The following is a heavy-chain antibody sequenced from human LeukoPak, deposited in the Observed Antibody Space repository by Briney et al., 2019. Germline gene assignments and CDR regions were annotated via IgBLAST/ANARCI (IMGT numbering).Heavy chain of an antibody. Sequence: PGGSLRLSCAASGFTFSSYSMNWVRQAPGKGLEWVSSISSSSSYIYYADSVKGRFTISRDNAKNSLYLQMNSLRAEDTAVYYCARAVAGPAGQYYIDYWGQGTLVTVSS. CDR3: ARAVAGPAGQYYIDY. CDR1: GFTFSSYS. V-gene: IGHV3-21*01. J-gene: IGHJ4*02. CDR2: ISSSSSYI. D-gene: IGHD6-19*01.